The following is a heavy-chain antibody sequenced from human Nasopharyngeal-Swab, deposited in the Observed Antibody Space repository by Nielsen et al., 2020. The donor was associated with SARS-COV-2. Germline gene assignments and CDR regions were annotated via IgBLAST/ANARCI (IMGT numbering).Heavy chain of an antibody. CDR2: IRQDGSEK. D-gene: IGHD1-14*01. V-gene: IGHV3-7*03. Sequence: GESLKISCAASGFTFSSYWMSWVRQAPGKGLEWVANIRQDGSEKYYVDSVKGRFTISRDNAKNSLYLQMNSLRAEDTAVYYCARGGSWFDSWGPGTLVTVSS. CDR1: GFTFSSYW. CDR3: ARGGSWFDS. J-gene: IGHJ5*01.